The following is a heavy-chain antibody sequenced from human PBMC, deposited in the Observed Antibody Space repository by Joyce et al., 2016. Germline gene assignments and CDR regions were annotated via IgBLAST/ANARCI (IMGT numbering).Heavy chain of an antibody. Sequence: QVQLVEYGGGVVQPGRSLRIYCTASGLTLSNYGVHWVRQAPGKGLGWVAVISYDGVYKYYSDSVKGRFTISRDNSRDTLFLEMNSLRAEDTAVYYCAKILTAGYSSGWFLDYWGQGTLVTVSS. D-gene: IGHD6-25*01. V-gene: IGHV3-30*18. CDR3: AKILTAGYSSGWFLDY. CDR1: GLTLSNYG. J-gene: IGHJ4*02. CDR2: ISYDGVYK.